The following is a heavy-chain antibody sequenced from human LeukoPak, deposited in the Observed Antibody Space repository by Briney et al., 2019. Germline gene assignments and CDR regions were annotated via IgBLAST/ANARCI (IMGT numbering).Heavy chain of an antibody. CDR1: GYTLTSYG. J-gene: IGHJ4*02. D-gene: IGHD5-12*01. V-gene: IGHV1-18*01. CDR3: ARVDSGYDFGY. Sequence: ASVKVSCEASGYTLTSYGISWVRQATGQGLEWMGWISAYNGNTNYAQKLQGRVTMTTDTSSSTAYMELRSLRSDDTAVYYCARVDSGYDFGYWGQGTLVTVSS. CDR2: ISAYNGNT.